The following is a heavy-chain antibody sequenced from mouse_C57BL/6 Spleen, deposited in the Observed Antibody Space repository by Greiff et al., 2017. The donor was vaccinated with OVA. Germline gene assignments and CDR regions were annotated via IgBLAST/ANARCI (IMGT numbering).Heavy chain of an antibody. D-gene: IGHD1-1*01. J-gene: IGHJ2*01. CDR1: GYTFTSYW. CDR2: IDPSDSYT. V-gene: IGHV1-59*01. CDR3: ARRPSYYGSSSPFDY. Sequence: QVQLQQPGAELVRPGTSVKLSCKASGYTFTSYWMPWVKQRPGQGLEWIGVIDPSDSYTNYNQQFKGKATLTVDTSSSTAYMQLSSLTSEDSAVYDCARRPSYYGSSSPFDYWGQGTTLTVSS.